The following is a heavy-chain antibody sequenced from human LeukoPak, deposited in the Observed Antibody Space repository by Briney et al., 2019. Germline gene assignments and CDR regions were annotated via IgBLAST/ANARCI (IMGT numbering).Heavy chain of an antibody. V-gene: IGHV4-59*01. CDR2: IYYSGST. Sequence: SETLSLTCTVSGGSISSYYWSWIRQPPGKGLEWIGYIYYSGSTDYNPSLKSRVTISVDTSKNQFSLKLSSVTAADTAVYYCARELRPGAFDIWGQGTMVTVSS. D-gene: IGHD4-17*01. CDR3: ARELRPGAFDI. J-gene: IGHJ3*02. CDR1: GGSISSYY.